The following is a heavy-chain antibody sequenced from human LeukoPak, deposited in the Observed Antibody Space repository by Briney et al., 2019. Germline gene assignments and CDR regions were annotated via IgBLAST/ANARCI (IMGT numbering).Heavy chain of an antibody. CDR3: ARDISPLTGYDFWSGPTGQYYYYGMDV. CDR2: ISSSSSYI. CDR1: GFTFSSYS. J-gene: IGHJ6*02. V-gene: IGHV3-21*01. D-gene: IGHD3-3*01. Sequence: AGGSLRLSCAASGFTFSSYSMNWVRQAPGKGLEWVSSISSSSSYIYYADSVKGRFTISRDNAKNSLYLQMNSLRAEDTAVYYCARDISPLTGYDFWSGPTGQYYYYGMDVWGQGTTVTVSS.